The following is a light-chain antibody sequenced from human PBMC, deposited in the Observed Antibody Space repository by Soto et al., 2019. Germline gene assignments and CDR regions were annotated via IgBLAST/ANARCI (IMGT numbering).Light chain of an antibody. CDR2: AAS. CDR1: QSISSY. J-gene: IGKJ3*01. CDR3: QQTYNTPRT. Sequence: DIQMTQSPSSLSASVGDRVTISCRASQSISSYLNWYQQKPGKAPKLLIYAASRSHSGVPSRFSGSGSGTDFTLTISSLQPDDFATYSCQQTYNTPRTFGRGTKVDIK. V-gene: IGKV1-39*01.